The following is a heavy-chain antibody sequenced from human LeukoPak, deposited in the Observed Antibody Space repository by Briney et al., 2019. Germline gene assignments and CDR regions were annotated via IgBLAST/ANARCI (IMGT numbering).Heavy chain of an antibody. V-gene: IGHV4-4*07. CDR3: ARGIATITQDSFDV. CDR2: IHSSGST. D-gene: IGHD1-26*01. J-gene: IGHJ3*01. CDR1: GGSISNYY. Sequence: SETLSLTCTVSGGSISNYYWSWLRQSAGKGLEWIGRIHSSGSTNFNPSLRSRVTMSADTSKHQFSLWLTSMTAADTALYYCARGIATITQDSFDVWGLGTMVTVPS.